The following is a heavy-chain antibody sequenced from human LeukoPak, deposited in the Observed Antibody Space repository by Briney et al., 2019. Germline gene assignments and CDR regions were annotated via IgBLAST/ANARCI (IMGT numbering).Heavy chain of an antibody. CDR2: ISSSSSYI. D-gene: IGHD6-19*01. Sequence: GGSLRLSCAASGFTFSSYSMNWVRQAPGKGLEWVSSISSSSSYIYYADSVKGRFTISRDDAKNSLYLQMNSLRAEDTAVYYCARSAVTGAFDIWGQGTMVTVSS. V-gene: IGHV3-21*01. CDR3: ARSAVTGAFDI. CDR1: GFTFSSYS. J-gene: IGHJ3*02.